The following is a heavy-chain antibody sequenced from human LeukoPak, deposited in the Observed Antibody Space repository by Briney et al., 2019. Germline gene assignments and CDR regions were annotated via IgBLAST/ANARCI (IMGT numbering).Heavy chain of an antibody. Sequence: PETLSLTCTISGASISSHYWSWIRQPPGKELEWIGYIDNGGSPKYSPSLRSRVTISVVTSKNQFSLKLNSVTAADTAVYYCARDLGRVANDYYFDSWGQGTLVTVSS. D-gene: IGHD4/OR15-4a*01. CDR3: ARDLGRVANDYYFDS. CDR2: IDNGGSP. CDR1: GASISSHY. J-gene: IGHJ4*02. V-gene: IGHV4-59*11.